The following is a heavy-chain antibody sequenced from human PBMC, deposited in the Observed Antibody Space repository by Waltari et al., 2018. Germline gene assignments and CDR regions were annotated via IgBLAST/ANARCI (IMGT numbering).Heavy chain of an antibody. CDR2: IYHDGTS. CDR1: GGAISGSGYY. CDR3: ARPGSSSPYYGFNP. V-gene: IGHV4-39*01. Sequence: QLQLQESGPGQVEPSGTLSLTCTVSGGAISGSGYYWGWLRQPPGKEVEWIASIYHDGTSYYTPALKSRVTISVDTFKNTFSLTVNSVTAADTAIYYCARPGSSSPYYGFNPWGQGTLVTVAP. J-gene: IGHJ5*02. D-gene: IGHD6-13*01.